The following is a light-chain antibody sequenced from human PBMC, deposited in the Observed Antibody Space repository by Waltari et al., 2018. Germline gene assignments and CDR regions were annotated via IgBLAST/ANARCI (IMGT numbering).Light chain of an antibody. J-gene: IGLJ3*02. CDR2: ETT. Sequence: QSALTQPASVSASLGQSLTISCTGTSSDIGLYDLISGYQQPPGKAPKLIINETTNRPSGVPNLVSGAKAGNTASLTISGLQAEDEADYYCCSFAGRSWLFGGGTKLTVL. V-gene: IGLV2-23*01. CDR1: SSDIGLYDL. CDR3: CSFAGRSWL.